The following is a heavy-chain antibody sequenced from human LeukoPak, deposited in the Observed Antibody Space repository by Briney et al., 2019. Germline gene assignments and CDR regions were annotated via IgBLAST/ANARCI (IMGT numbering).Heavy chain of an antibody. CDR1: GFTFSSYS. CDR2: ISSSSSTI. Sequence: GGSLRLSCAASGFTFSSYSMNWVRQAPGKGLEWVSYISSSSSTIYYADSVKGRLTISRDNAKNSLYLQMNSLRDEDTAVYYCARDAQLWGVMYNWFDPWGQGTLVTVSS. CDR3: ARDAQLWGVMYNWFDP. D-gene: IGHD5-18*01. J-gene: IGHJ5*02. V-gene: IGHV3-48*02.